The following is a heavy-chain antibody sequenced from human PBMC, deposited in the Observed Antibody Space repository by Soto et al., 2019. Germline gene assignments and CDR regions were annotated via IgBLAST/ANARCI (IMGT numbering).Heavy chain of an antibody. Sequence: EVPLVESGGGLVQPGGSLRLSCAASGFTFSSYSMNWVRQAPGKGLKWVSYISSSSSTIYYADSVKGRFTISRDNAKNSLYLQMTGLRDEDTAVYYCARLVQAGGDYWGQGTLVPVSS. CDR2: ISSSSSTI. J-gene: IGHJ4*02. D-gene: IGHD2-8*02. CDR3: ARLVQAGGDY. CDR1: GFTFSSYS. V-gene: IGHV3-48*02.